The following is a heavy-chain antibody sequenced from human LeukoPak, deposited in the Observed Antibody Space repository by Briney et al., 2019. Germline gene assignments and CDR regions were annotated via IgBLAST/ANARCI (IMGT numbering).Heavy chain of an antibody. CDR1: GYTFTGYY. CDR3: ARDPRGTTVIFDY. J-gene: IGHJ4*02. Sequence: EASVKVSCKASGYTFTGYYMHWVRQAPGQGLVCMGWINPNSGGTNYAQKFQGRVTMTRDTSISTAYMELSGLRSDDTAVYYCARDPRGTTVIFDYWGQGTLVTVSS. D-gene: IGHD4-17*01. V-gene: IGHV1-2*02. CDR2: INPNSGGT.